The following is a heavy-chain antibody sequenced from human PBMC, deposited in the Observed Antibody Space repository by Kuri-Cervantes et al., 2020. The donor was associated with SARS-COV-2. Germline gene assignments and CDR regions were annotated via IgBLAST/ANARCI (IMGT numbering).Heavy chain of an antibody. Sequence: SETLSLTCTVSGGSISSSSYYWGWIRQPPGKGLEWIGSIYYSGSTYYNPSLKSRVTISVDTSKNQFSLKLSSVTAADTAVYYCARGYCSSSSCYRYGGSYFEHWGQGTLVTVSS. CDR3: ARGYCSSSSCYRYGGSYFEH. V-gene: IGHV4-39*01. CDR2: IYYSGST. J-gene: IGHJ1*01. CDR1: GGSISSSSYY. D-gene: IGHD2-2*01.